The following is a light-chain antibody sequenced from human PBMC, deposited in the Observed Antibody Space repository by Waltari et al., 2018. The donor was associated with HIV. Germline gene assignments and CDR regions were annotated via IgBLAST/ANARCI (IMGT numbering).Light chain of an antibody. Sequence: EIVMTQSPATLSVSPGDRVTLSCRASQSVSSNLAWYQHKPGHSPRLLIYVASTRATGVPARFSGSGSVTEFTLTISSVQSEDFAVYYCQQYRNWPPGFTFGPGTKVDN. CDR3: QQYRNWPPGFT. CDR2: VAS. J-gene: IGKJ3*01. CDR1: QSVSSN. V-gene: IGKV3-15*01.